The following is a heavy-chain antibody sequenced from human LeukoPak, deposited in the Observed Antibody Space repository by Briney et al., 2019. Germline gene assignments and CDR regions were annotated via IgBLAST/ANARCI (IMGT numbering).Heavy chain of an antibody. Sequence: PSETLSLTCTVSGGSMSPYHWGWIRQPPGKGLEWTGYIYYSGSTNYNPSLNSRVTISVDTSKNQFSLRLSSVTAADTAIYYCARSVSGRFDYWGQGTLVTVSS. CDR1: GGSMSPYH. CDR2: IYYSGST. V-gene: IGHV4-59*08. D-gene: IGHD6-19*01. J-gene: IGHJ4*02. CDR3: ARSVSGRFDY.